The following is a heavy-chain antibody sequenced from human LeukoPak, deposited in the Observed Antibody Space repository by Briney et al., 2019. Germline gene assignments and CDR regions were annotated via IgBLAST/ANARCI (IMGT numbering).Heavy chain of an antibody. CDR2: FYYTGYT. CDR3: ARELGLPYYYYYYIDV. Sequence: SETLSLTCTVSGGSISSYYWNWIRQPPGKGLEWIGYFYYTGYTNYNPSLKSRVTISVDTSKNQFSLKLSSVTAADTAVYYCARELGLPYYYYYYIDVWGKGTTVTISS. V-gene: IGHV4-59*12. D-gene: IGHD3/OR15-3a*01. CDR1: GGSISSYY. J-gene: IGHJ6*03.